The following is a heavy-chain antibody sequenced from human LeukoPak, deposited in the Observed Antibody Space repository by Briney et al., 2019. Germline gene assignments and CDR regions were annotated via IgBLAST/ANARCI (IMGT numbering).Heavy chain of an antibody. J-gene: IGHJ4*02. Sequence: SETLSLTCTVSSDSFTSVTDYWAWIRQPPGKGLEWIASGDYSGGTYYNPSLESRVAISADMSKKQISLKLASVTGADTAVYYCAGERGEEYSSGWYKTNFFYNWGQGIRVTVSS. V-gene: IGHV4-39*07. D-gene: IGHD6-19*01. CDR3: AGERGEEYSSGWYKTNFFYN. CDR1: SDSFTSVTDY. CDR2: GDYSGGT.